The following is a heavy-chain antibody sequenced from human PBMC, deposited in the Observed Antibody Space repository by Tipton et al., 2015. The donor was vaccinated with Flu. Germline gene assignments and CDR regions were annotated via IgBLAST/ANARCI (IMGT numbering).Heavy chain of an antibody. CDR1: GGSITSSTDY. D-gene: IGHD3-10*01. CDR2: IYASGST. J-gene: IGHJ5*02. Sequence: TLSLTCTVYGGSITSSTDYWSWIRQPAGKGLEWIGRIYASGSTNYNPSLKSRVTISLDASKKQFSLKVTSVTAADTAVYYCARDYGDLNWFDPWGQGTLVTVSA. V-gene: IGHV4-61*02. CDR3: ARDYGDLNWFDP.